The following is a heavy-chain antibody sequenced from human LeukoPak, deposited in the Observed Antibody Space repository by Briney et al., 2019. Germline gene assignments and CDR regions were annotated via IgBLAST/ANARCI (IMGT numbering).Heavy chain of an antibody. CDR1: GYTFTSYD. Sequence: GASVKVSCKASGYTFTSYDINWVRQATGPGPEWMGWMNPNSGNTGYAQKFQGRVTMTRNTSISTAYLELSSLTSEDTAVYYCARGPNKYDGGNSGSAWFDPWGQGSLVTVSS. CDR2: MNPNSGNT. CDR3: ARGPNKYDGGNSGSAWFDP. D-gene: IGHD4-23*01. J-gene: IGHJ5*02. V-gene: IGHV1-8*01.